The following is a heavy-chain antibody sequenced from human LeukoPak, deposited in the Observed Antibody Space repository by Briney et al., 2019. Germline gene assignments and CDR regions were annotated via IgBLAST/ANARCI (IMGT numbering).Heavy chain of an antibody. J-gene: IGHJ3*02. V-gene: IGHV3-15*01. CDR3: TTWVFLDAFDI. D-gene: IGHD2-8*01. CDR1: GFTFSSYA. CDR2: IKSKTDGGTT. Sequence: SGGSLRLSCAASGFTFSSYAMSWVRQAPGKGLEWVGRIKSKTDGGTTDYAAPVKGRFTISRDDSKNTLYLQMNSLKTEDTAVYYCTTWVFLDAFDIWGQGTMVTVSS.